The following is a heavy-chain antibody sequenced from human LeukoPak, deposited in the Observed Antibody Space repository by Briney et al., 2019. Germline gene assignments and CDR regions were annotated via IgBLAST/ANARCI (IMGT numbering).Heavy chain of an antibody. CDR1: GFTFDDYA. V-gene: IGHV3-9*01. Sequence: SLRLSCAASGFTFDDYAMHWVRQAPGKGLEWVSGISWNSGSIGYADSVKGRFTISRDNAKNSLYLQMNSLRAEDTALYYCAKVKDTGELLWDPFDIWGQGTMVTVSS. CDR2: ISWNSGSI. CDR3: AKVKDTGELLWDPFDI. D-gene: IGHD3-10*01. J-gene: IGHJ3*02.